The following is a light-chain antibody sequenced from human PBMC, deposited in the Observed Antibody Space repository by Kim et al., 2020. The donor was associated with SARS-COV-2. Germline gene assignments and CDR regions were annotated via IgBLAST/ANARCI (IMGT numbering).Light chain of an antibody. J-gene: IGKJ5*01. V-gene: IGKV3-11*01. CDR2: DAS. CDR3: QQRSNWPGIT. Sequence: APGESATRSCSASQSVSSYLAWYQQKPGQAPRLLIYDASNRATGIPARFSGSGSGTDFSLTISSLEPEDVAVYYCQQRSNWPGITFGQGTRLEIK. CDR1: QSVSSY.